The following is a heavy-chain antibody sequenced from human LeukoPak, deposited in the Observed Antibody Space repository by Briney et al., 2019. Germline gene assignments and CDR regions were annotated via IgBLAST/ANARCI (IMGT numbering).Heavy chain of an antibody. D-gene: IGHD2-21*02. CDR1: GFSFSSYA. J-gene: IGHJ4*02. Sequence: PGGSLRLSCAASGFSFSSYALSWVRQAPGKGLEWVSAISNRGADTFYADSVKGRFTISRDNSRNTLYLQMNSLRADDTAVYYCTAIVTVLNWGRGTLVTVSS. CDR3: TAIVTVLN. V-gene: IGHV3-23*01. CDR2: ISNRGADT.